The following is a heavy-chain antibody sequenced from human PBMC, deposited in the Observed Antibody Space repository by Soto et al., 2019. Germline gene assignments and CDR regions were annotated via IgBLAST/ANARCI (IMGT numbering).Heavy chain of an antibody. CDR1: GFTFSSYA. D-gene: IGHD3-3*01. CDR2: ISYDGSNK. V-gene: IGHV3-30-3*01. Sequence: QVQLVESGGGVVQPGRSLRLSCAASGFTFSSYAMHWVRQAPGKGLEWVAVISYDGSNKYYADSVKGRFTISRDNSKNTLYLQMNSLRAEDTAVYYCARDLATFKYDFWSGYEDYWGQGTLVTVSS. J-gene: IGHJ4*02. CDR3: ARDLATFKYDFWSGYEDY.